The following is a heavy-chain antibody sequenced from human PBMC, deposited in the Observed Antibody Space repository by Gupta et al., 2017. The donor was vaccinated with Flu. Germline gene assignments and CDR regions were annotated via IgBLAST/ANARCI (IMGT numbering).Heavy chain of an antibody. CDR1: GYTFTGYY. D-gene: IGHD1-26*01. J-gene: IGHJ4*02. CDR3: ARVRPRGSYFASPDY. CDR2: INPNSGGT. Sequence: QVQLVQSGAEVKKPGASLKVSCKASGYTFTGYYLHWVRQAPGQGLEWMGWINPNSGGTNYAQKFQGRVTMTRDTSISTAYMELSRLRSDDTAVYYCARVRPRGSYFASPDYWGQGTLVTVSS. V-gene: IGHV1-2*02.